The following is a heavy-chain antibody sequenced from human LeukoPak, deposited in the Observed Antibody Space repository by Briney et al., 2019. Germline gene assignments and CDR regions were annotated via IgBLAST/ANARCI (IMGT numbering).Heavy chain of an antibody. V-gene: IGHV1-2*02. D-gene: IGHD6-19*01. Sequence: GASVKVSCKASGYTFTGYYMHWVRQAPGQGLEWMGWINPNSGGTNYAQKFQGRVTMTRDTSISTAYMELRSLRSDDTAVYYCARVPAVAGTFDYWGQGTLVTVSS. CDR2: INPNSGGT. J-gene: IGHJ4*02. CDR3: ARVPAVAGTFDY. CDR1: GYTFTGYY.